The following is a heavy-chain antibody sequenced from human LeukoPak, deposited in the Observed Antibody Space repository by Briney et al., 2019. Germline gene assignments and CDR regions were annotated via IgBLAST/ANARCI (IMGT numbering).Heavy chain of an antibody. J-gene: IGHJ4*02. V-gene: IGHV4-59*01. CDR3: ARDRAGYSSGWFDY. D-gene: IGHD6-19*01. CDR1: GGSMKNYY. CDR2: IHDTRGT. Sequence: PSETLSLTCTVSGGSMKNYYWSWIRQPPGKGLEWIGYIHDTRGTNYNPYLKSRVTMSLDTSKNQFSLKLSSVTAADTAVYYCARDRAGYSSGWFDYWGQGTLVTVSS.